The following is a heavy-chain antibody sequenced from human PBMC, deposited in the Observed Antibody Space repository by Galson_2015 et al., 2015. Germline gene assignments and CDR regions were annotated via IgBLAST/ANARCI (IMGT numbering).Heavy chain of an antibody. Sequence: SVKVSCKVSGYTLTELSMHWVRQAPGKGLEWMGGFDPEDGEAIYAQKFQGRVTMTEDTSTDTAYMELSSLRSEDTAVHYCATDQRSRGYSSGYYFAEYFQHWGQGTLVTVSS. V-gene: IGHV1-24*01. CDR3: ATDQRSRGYSSGYYFAEYFQH. D-gene: IGHD3-22*01. J-gene: IGHJ1*01. CDR2: FDPEDGEA. CDR1: GYTLTELS.